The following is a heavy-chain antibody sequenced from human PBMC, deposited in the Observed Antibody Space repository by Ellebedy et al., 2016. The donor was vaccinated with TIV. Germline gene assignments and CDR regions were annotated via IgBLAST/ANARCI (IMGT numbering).Heavy chain of an antibody. D-gene: IGHD6-19*01. CDR3: AKDSSGWYGYYYGMDV. CDR2: IIPIFGTA. J-gene: IGHJ6*02. CDR1: GGTFSSYA. V-gene: IGHV1-69*06. Sequence: SVKVSXXASGGTFSSYAISWVRQAPGQGLEWMGGIIPIFGTANYAQKFQGRVTITADKSTSTAYMELSSLRSEDTAVYYCAKDSSGWYGYYYGMDVWGQGTTVTVSS.